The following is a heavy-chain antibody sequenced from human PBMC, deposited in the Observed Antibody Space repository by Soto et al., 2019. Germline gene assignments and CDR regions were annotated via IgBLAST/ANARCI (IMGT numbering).Heavy chain of an antibody. D-gene: IGHD5-18*01. CDR1: GGIFTNNA. V-gene: IGHV1-69*01. CDR2: VFPLFDTA. CDR3: ATGGHNDGYNFYHGMDV. J-gene: IGHJ6*02. Sequence: QVQVVQSGAEVKKPGSSVKVSCKVSGGIFTNNAISWVRQAPGQGLEWLGGVFPLFDTAYYAQIFRGRLRISAAGATTTASMELSGLTSADTVVYFCATGGHNDGYNFYHGMDVWGQGTTVTVS.